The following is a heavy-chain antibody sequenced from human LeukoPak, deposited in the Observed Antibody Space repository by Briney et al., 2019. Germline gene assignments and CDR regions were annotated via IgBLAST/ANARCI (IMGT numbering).Heavy chain of an antibody. CDR2: MNPNSGNT. V-gene: IGHV1-8*01. Sequence: EASVKVPCKASGYTFTSYDINWVRQATGQGLEWMGWMNPNSGNTGYAQKFQGRVTMTRNTSISTAYMELSSLRSEDTAVYYCARVSYDYVWGIPWGQGTLVTVSS. CDR3: ARVSYDYVWGIP. J-gene: IGHJ5*02. D-gene: IGHD3-16*01. CDR1: GYTFTSYD.